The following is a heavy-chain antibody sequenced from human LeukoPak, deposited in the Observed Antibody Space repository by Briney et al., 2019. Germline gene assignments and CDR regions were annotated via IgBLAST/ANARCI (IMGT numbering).Heavy chain of an antibody. CDR1: GGTFSSYA. D-gene: IGHD6-13*01. J-gene: IGHJ6*03. V-gene: IGHV1-69*05. Sequence: SVKVSCKASGGTFSSYAISWVRQAPGQGLEWMGGIIPIFGTANYAQKFQGRVTITTDESTITAYMELSSLGFEDTAVYYCARGGALAAAGNAYYYYYMDVWGKGTTVTVSS. CDR3: ARGGALAAAGNAYYYYYMDV. CDR2: IIPIFGTA.